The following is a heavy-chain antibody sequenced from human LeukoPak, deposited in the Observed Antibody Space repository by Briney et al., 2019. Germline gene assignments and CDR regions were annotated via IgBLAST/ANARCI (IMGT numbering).Heavy chain of an antibody. V-gene: IGHV4-34*01. Sequence: PSETLSLTCAVYGGSFSGYYWSWIRQPPGKELEWIGEINHSGSTNYNPSLKSRVTISVDTSKNQFSLKLSSVTAADTAVYYCALRYYDSSGYYYLVYWGQGTLVTVSS. CDR3: ALRYYDSSGYYYLVY. CDR1: GGSFSGYY. CDR2: INHSGST. J-gene: IGHJ4*02. D-gene: IGHD3-22*01.